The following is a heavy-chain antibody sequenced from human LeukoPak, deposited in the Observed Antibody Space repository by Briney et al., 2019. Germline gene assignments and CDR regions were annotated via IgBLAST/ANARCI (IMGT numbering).Heavy chain of an antibody. CDR3: ARDPRAYYGSGSSKGDY. CDR2: IKQDGSEK. Sequence: GGSLRLSCAASGFIFSSYWMSWVRQAPGKGLEWVANIKQDGSEKYYVDSVKGRFTISRDNAKNSLYLQMNSLRAEDTAVYYCARDPRAYYGSGSSKGDYWGQGTLVTVSS. J-gene: IGHJ4*02. CDR1: GFIFSSYW. D-gene: IGHD3-10*01. V-gene: IGHV3-7*01.